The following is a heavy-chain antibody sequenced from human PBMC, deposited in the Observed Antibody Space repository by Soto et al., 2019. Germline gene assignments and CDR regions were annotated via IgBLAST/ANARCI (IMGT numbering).Heavy chain of an antibody. CDR2: ISVYSGDT. J-gene: IGHJ5*02. D-gene: IGHD6-6*01. CDR3: ARDNIAVRPGWFDT. CDR1: GYSIMTYG. Sequence: GVPVKVCSKGSGYSIMTYGISSLRQAPGQGLEWMGWISVYSGDTKYAQKFQGRVTLTKDTSTSTVYMELRSLRSDDAAVYFCARDNIAVRPGWFDTWGQGTLVTVSS. V-gene: IGHV1-18*01.